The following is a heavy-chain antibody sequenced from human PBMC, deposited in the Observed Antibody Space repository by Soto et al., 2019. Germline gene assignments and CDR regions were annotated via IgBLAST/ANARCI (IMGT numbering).Heavy chain of an antibody. CDR2: INHSGST. Sequence: PSETLSLTCAVYGGSFSGYYWSWIRQPPGKGLEWIGEINHSGSTNYNPSLKSRVTISVDTSKNQFSLKLSSVTAADTAVYYCARGSGVVTAKPIDYWGQGXLVTVYS. CDR3: ARGSGVVTAKPIDY. CDR1: GGSFSGYY. D-gene: IGHD2-21*02. J-gene: IGHJ4*02. V-gene: IGHV4-34*01.